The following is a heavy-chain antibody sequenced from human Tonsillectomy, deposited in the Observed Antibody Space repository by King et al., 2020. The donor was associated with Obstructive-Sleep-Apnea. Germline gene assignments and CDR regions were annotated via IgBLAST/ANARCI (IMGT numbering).Heavy chain of an antibody. Sequence: VKLVESGGGLVQPGGSLRLSCAASGFTFSSYDMHWVRQATGKGLEWVSAIGTAGDTYYPGSVKGRFTISRENAKNSLYLQMNSLRAGDTAVYYCARAGYDSSGYYWGFDYWGQGTLVTVSS. CDR1: GFTFSSYD. V-gene: IGHV3-13*04. J-gene: IGHJ4*02. D-gene: IGHD3-22*01. CDR2: IGTAGDT. CDR3: ARAGYDSSGYYWGFDY.